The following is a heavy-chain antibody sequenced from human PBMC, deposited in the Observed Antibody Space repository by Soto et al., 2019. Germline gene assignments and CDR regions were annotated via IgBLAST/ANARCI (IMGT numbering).Heavy chain of an antibody. Sequence: GGSLRLSCAASGFTFSSYGMHWVRQAPGKGLEWVAVIWYDGSNKYYADSVKGRFTISRDNSKNTLYLQMNSLRAEDTAVYYCARGTGYSSGWLDEYWGQGTLVTVSS. CDR1: GFTFSSYG. D-gene: IGHD6-19*01. CDR2: IWYDGSNK. CDR3: ARGTGYSSGWLDEY. J-gene: IGHJ4*02. V-gene: IGHV3-33*01.